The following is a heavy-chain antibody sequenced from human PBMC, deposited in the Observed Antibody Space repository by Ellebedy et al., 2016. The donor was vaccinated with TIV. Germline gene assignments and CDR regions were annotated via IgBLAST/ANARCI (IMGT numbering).Heavy chain of an antibody. D-gene: IGHD4-11*01. CDR1: GFSVSTNY. CDR3: ARDPVGRGVNYFGP. J-gene: IGHJ5*02. Sequence: GESLKISCAASGFSVSTNYISWVRQAPGRGLEWVSAISGSGGSTYYADSVRGRFTISRDNSKNTLYLQLNSLRHDDTAVYYCARDPVGRGVNYFGPWGQGTLVTVSS. V-gene: IGHV3-23*01. CDR2: ISGSGGST.